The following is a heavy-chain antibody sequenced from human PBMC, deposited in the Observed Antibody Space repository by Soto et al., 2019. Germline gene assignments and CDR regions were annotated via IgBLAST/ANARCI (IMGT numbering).Heavy chain of an antibody. V-gene: IGHV3-15*07. D-gene: IGHD2-15*01. CDR2: IRSQSDGGSG. Sequence: EVQLEESGGGVVMPGGSLRLSCAASGFTFHSDWINWVRQPPGGGLEWVGRIRSQSDGGSGDYAARVKGRFVVSRDDSKNMVYVQMNSLKIGGTAVYYCTTDPRTTVPVVRFDFWGHGTLVPVSS. CDR3: TTDPRTTVPVVRFDF. CDR1: GFTFHSDW. J-gene: IGHJ4*01.